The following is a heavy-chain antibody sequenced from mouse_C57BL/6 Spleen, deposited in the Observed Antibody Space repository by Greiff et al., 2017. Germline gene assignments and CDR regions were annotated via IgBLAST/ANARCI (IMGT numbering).Heavy chain of an antibody. CDR3: ARWGTTVVASYYFDY. D-gene: IGHD1-1*01. V-gene: IGHV1-26*01. CDR2: INPNNGGT. Sequence: EVQLQQSGPELVKPEASVKISCKASGYTFTDYYMNWVKQSHGKSLEWIGDINPNNGGTSYNQKFKGKATLTVDKSSSTAYMELRSLTSEDSAVYYCARWGTTVVASYYFDYWGQGTTLTVSS. CDR1: GYTFTDYY. J-gene: IGHJ2*01.